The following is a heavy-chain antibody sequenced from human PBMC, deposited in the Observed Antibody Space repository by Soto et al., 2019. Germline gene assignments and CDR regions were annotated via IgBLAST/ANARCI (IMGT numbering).Heavy chain of an antibody. CDR2: IYHSGST. J-gene: IGHJ4*02. Sequence: SETLSLTCAVSGYSISSGYYWGWIRQPPGKGLEWIGSIYHSGSTYYNPSLKSRVTISVDTSKNQFSLKLSSVTAADTAVYYCARDPDGDYEGYFDYWGQGTLVTVSS. D-gene: IGHD4-17*01. CDR3: ARDPDGDYEGYFDY. CDR1: GYSISSGYY. V-gene: IGHV4-38-2*02.